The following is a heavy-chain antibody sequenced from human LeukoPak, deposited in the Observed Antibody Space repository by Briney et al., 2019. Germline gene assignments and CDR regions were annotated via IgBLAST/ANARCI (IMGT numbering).Heavy chain of an antibody. CDR1: GVTLSSYA. J-gene: IGHJ4*02. CDR2: ISGSGGST. Sequence: HAGGSLRLSCAASGVTLSSYAMSWVRQAPGKGLEWGSAISGSGGSTYYADSVKGRFTISRENAKNSLYLQMNSLRAGDTAVYYCARDTGTSYLSSFDYWGQGTLVTVSS. V-gene: IGHV3-23*01. D-gene: IGHD6-6*01. CDR3: ARDTGTSYLSSFDY.